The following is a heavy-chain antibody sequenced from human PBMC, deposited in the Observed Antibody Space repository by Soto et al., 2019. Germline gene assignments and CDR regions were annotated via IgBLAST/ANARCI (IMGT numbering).Heavy chain of an antibody. Sequence: EVQLLESGGVLVQPGGSLRLSCAASGFTFSSYAMTWVRQAPGKGLEWVSAVSSSGGSTYYADSVKGRFAISRDNSKNTLYLQMNSLRVEDTAIYYCAKALRALTMIVVDSFVYWGQGSLVTVSS. CDR1: GFTFSSYA. CDR3: AKALRALTMIVVDSFVY. V-gene: IGHV3-23*01. D-gene: IGHD3-22*01. J-gene: IGHJ4*02. CDR2: VSSSGGST.